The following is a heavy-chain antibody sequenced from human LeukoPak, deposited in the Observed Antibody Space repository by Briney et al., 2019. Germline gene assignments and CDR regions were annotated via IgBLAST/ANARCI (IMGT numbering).Heavy chain of an antibody. CDR1: GYSYSSHW. CDR2: IDPSDSYT. CDR3: VRDPPMAVADPDY. Sequence: GESLKISCKGSGYSYSSHWISWVRQMPGKGLEWMGRIDPSDSYTNYSPSFRGHVTLSADKSIDTAYLQWSSLKASDTAIYYCVRDPPMAVADPDYWGQGTLVSVSS. D-gene: IGHD6-19*01. V-gene: IGHV5-10-1*01. J-gene: IGHJ4*02.